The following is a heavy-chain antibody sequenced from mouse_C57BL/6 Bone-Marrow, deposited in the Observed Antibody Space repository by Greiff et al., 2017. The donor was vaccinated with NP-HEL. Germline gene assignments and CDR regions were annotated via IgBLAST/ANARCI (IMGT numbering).Heavy chain of an antibody. J-gene: IGHJ2*01. D-gene: IGHD2-1*01. V-gene: IGHV1-81*01. CDR3: ARRREWGNYEDY. CDR1: GYTFTSYG. CDR2: IYPRSGNT. Sequence: VQLQQSGAELARPGASVKLSCKASGYTFTSYGISWVKQRTGQGLEWIGEIYPRSGNTYYYEKFKGKATLTADKSSSTAYMELRSLTSEDSAVYFCARRREWGNYEDYWGQGTTRTVSS.